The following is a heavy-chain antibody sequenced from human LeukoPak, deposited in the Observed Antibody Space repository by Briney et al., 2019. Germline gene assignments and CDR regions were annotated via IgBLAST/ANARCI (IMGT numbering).Heavy chain of an antibody. D-gene: IGHD3-10*01. J-gene: IGHJ4*02. CDR2: FNGGGDGT. CDR3: ENSEFYVSGKYAGLDN. Sequence: PGGSLRLSCAASGLTFSTYVMNWVRQAPGRGLGWVSTFNGGGDGTYYADPVRGRITVSRDNSRNTLYLQMNFLGVEDTAVYYCENSEFYVSGKYAGLDNWGQGTLVTVSS. V-gene: IGHV3-23*01. CDR1: GLTFSTYV.